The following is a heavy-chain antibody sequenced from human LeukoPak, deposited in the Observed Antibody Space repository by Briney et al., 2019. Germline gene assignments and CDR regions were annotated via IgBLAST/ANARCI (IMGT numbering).Heavy chain of an antibody. J-gene: IGHJ3*02. CDR2: ISASGGST. Sequence: EPGGPLRLSCAASGFTFSTYAMSWVRQAPGKGLEWVSAISASGGSTYYADSVKGRFSISRDNSKNTLFLQMNSLRAEDTAVYYCAKIYDYIWGGYRYTESFAFDIWGQGTMVTVSS. V-gene: IGHV3-23*01. D-gene: IGHD3-16*02. CDR3: AKIYDYIWGGYRYTESFAFDI. CDR1: GFTFSTYA.